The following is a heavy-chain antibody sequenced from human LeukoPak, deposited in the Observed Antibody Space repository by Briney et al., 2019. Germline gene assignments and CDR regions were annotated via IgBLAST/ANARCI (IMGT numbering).Heavy chain of an antibody. D-gene: IGHD6-13*01. Sequence: SETLSLTCTVSGGSISSSSYYWGWIRQPPGKGLEWIGSIYHSGSTYYNPSLKSRVTISVDTSKNQFSLKLSSVTAADTAVYYCARVGQQLVRNSFDYWGQGTLVTVSS. CDR1: GGSISSSSYY. CDR3: ARVGQQLVRNSFDY. V-gene: IGHV4-39*07. CDR2: IYHSGST. J-gene: IGHJ4*02.